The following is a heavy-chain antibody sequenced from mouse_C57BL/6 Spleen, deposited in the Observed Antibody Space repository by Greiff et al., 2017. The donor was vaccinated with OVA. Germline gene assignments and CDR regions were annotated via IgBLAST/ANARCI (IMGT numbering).Heavy chain of an antibody. V-gene: IGHV1-53*01. CDR3: ARGRPSYAMDY. J-gene: IGHJ4*01. CDR1: GYTFTSYW. Sequence: VKLQQPGTELVKPGASVKLSCKASGYTFTSYWMHWVKQRPGQGLEWIGNINPSNGGTNYNEKFKSKATLTVDKSSSTAYMQLISLTSEDSAVYYCARGRPSYAMDYWGQGTSVTVSS. CDR2: INPSNGGT.